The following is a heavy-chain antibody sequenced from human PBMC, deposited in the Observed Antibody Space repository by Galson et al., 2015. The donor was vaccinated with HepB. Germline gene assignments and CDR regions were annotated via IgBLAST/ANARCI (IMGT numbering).Heavy chain of an antibody. CDR2: IKPNSGGT. J-gene: IGHJ4*02. V-gene: IGHV1-2*04. Sequence: SLKVSCKASGYTFTGYYMHWVRQAPGQGLVWMGWIKPNSGGTNYAQKFQGWFTMTRDTSISTDYMELNRLRSDDTAVYYCARVKNSGYSYGSFDYWGQGTLVTVSS. CDR3: ARVKNSGYSYGSFDY. CDR1: GYTFTGYY. D-gene: IGHD5-18*01.